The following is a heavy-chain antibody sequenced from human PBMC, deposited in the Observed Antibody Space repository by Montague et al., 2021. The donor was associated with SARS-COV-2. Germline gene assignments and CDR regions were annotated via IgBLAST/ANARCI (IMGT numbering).Heavy chain of an antibody. CDR1: GFTFSSYS. D-gene: IGHD3-3*01. CDR3: ARDRGGGRYDFWSGYYVQPYDY. V-gene: IGHV3-21*01. J-gene: IGHJ4*02. CDR2: ISSSSSYI. Sequence: SLRLSCAASGFTFSSYSMNWVRQAPGKGLEWVSSISSSSSYIYYADSVKGRFTISRDNAKNSLYLRMNSLRAEDTAVYYCARDRGGGRYDFWSGYYVQPYDYWGQGTLVTVSS.